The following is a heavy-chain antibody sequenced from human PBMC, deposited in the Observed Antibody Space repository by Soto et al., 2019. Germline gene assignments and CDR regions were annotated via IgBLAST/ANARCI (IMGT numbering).Heavy chain of an antibody. V-gene: IGHV3-48*03. J-gene: IGHJ3*02. Sequence: GSQRLSWAASGLTFSNYERNWVRQAQGKGRGWVSYIRRSGSTMYCAESVKGRFTISRDNAKNSLYLQMSSLRAEDTAVYYCARERTPDAFDIWGQGTMVTVSS. CDR3: ARERTPDAFDI. CDR1: GLTFSNYE. D-gene: IGHD2-15*01. CDR2: IRRSGSTM.